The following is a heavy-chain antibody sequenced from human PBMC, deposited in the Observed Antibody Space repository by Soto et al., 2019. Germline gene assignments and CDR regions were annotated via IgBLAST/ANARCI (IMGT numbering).Heavy chain of an antibody. Sequence: ASVKVSCKASVYTFTGYYMHWVRQAPGQGLEWMGWINPNSGGTNYAQKFQGRVTMTRDTSISTAYMELSRLRSDDTAVYYCARVRGYYDSSGPFDYWGQGTLVTVSS. D-gene: IGHD3-22*01. CDR1: VYTFTGYY. V-gene: IGHV1-2*02. J-gene: IGHJ4*02. CDR2: INPNSGGT. CDR3: ARVRGYYDSSGPFDY.